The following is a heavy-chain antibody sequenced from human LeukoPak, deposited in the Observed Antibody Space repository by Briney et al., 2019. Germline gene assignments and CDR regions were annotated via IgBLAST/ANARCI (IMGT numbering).Heavy chain of an antibody. J-gene: IGHJ1*01. D-gene: IGHD3-22*01. V-gene: IGHV1-2*02. Sequence: ASVKVSCKASGYTFTGYYMHWLRQAPGQGLEYMGWINPDSGATNYAQKLRGRVTLTRDTSINTAYMELSRLRSDDTAMYYCASANFYDSSGYSVRFFQLWGQGTLVSVSS. CDR1: GYTFTGYY. CDR3: ASANFYDSSGYSVRFFQL. CDR2: INPDSGAT.